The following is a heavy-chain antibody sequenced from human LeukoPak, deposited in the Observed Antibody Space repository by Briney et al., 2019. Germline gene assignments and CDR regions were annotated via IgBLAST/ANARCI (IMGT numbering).Heavy chain of an antibody. CDR1: GGSFSGYY. CDR3: AGDRCSSTSCHFDY. CDR2: INHSGST. D-gene: IGHD2-2*01. J-gene: IGHJ4*02. Sequence: PSETLSLTCAVYGGSFSGYYWSWIRQPPGKGLEWIGEINHSGSTNYNPSLKSRVTISVDTSKNQFSLKLSSVTAADTAVYYCAGDRCSSTSCHFDYWGQGTLVTVSS. V-gene: IGHV4-34*01.